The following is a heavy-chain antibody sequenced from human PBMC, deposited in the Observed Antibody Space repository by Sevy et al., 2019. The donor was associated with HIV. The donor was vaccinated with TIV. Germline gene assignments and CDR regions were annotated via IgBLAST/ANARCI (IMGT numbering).Heavy chain of an antibody. CDR3: TRNGGDFDSGFDP. CDR2: ISSSGSSI. CDR1: GFTFSSYD. V-gene: IGHV3-48*03. D-gene: IGHD3-22*01. Sequence: GGSLRLSCTASGFTFSSYDMNWVRQAPGKGLEWVSKISSSGSSIYYADSLKGRFTISRDNAKNSLNLQMNSLRAEGTAVYYCTRNGGDFDSGFDPWGQGTLVTVSS. J-gene: IGHJ5*02.